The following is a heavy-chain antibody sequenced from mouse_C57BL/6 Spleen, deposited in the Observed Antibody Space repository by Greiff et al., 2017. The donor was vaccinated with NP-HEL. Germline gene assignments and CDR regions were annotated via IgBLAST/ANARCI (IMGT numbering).Heavy chain of an antibody. CDR3: ARGSTTVVARYFDV. D-gene: IGHD1-1*01. CDR2: IYPGDGDT. J-gene: IGHJ1*03. Sequence: VQLQESGAELVKPGASVKISCKASGYAFSSYWMNWVKQRPGKGLEWIGQIYPGDGDTNYNGKFKGKATLTADKSSSTAYMQLSSLTSEDSAVYVCARGSTTVVARYFDVWGTGTTVTVSS. V-gene: IGHV1-80*01. CDR1: GYAFSSYW.